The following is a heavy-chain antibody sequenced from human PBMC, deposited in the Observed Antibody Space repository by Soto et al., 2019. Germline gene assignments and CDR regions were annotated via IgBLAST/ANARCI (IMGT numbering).Heavy chain of an antibody. CDR1: GFSLDTWGVG. CDR2: IYWDNDK. V-gene: IGHV2-5*02. Sequence: QITLKESGPTLVRPTETLTLTCTVSGFSLDTWGVGVGWIRQPPGKAPEWLAAIYWDNDKRYSPSLKNRLIITKDASKNQVVLTMTTMDPVDTVTYYCARALGSWGAYYFDHWGQGALVTVSS. CDR3: ARALGSWGAYYFDH. D-gene: IGHD3-16*01. J-gene: IGHJ4*02.